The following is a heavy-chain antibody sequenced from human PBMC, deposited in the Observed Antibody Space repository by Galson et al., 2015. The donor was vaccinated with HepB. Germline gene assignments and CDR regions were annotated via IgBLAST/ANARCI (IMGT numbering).Heavy chain of an antibody. Sequence: SVKVSCKASGYTFTSYAMHWVRQAPGKGLEWMGGFDPEDGETIYAQKFQGRVTMTEDTSTDTAYMELSSLRSEDTAVYYCATLPTFGGVIISLDPWGQGTLVTVSS. D-gene: IGHD3-16*01. CDR1: GYTFTSYA. CDR3: ATLPTFGGVIISLDP. CDR2: FDPEDGET. J-gene: IGHJ5*02. V-gene: IGHV1-24*01.